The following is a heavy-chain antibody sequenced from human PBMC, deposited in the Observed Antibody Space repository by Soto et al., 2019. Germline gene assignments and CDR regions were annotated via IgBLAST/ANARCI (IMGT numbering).Heavy chain of an antibody. CDR1: GGSISSGGYY. CDR2: IYYSGST. D-gene: IGHD6-13*01. CDR3: ARVLMVRAAAGTDYYYYGMDV. J-gene: IGHJ6*02. V-gene: IGHV4-31*01. Sequence: QVQLQESGPGLVKPSQTLSLTCTVSGGSISSGGYYWSWIRQHPGKGLEWIGYIYYSGSTYYNPSLKSPVTIAGDTSKNQFSLKLSSVTAADTAVYYCARVLMVRAAAGTDYYYYGMDVWGQVTTVTVSS.